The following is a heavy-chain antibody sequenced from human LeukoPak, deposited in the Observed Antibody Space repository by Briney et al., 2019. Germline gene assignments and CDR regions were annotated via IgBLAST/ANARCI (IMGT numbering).Heavy chain of an antibody. CDR2: INTDGSST. CDR3: ARGVDCSGGSCYGGYFDY. CDR1: GFTFSSYW. J-gene: IGHJ4*02. V-gene: IGHV3-74*01. Sequence: GGSLRLSCAASGFTFSSYWMHWVRQASGKGLVWVSRINTDGSSTSYADSVKGRFTISRDNAKNTLYLQMNSLRAEDTAVYYCARGVDCSGGSCYGGYFDYWGQGTLVTVSS. D-gene: IGHD2-15*01.